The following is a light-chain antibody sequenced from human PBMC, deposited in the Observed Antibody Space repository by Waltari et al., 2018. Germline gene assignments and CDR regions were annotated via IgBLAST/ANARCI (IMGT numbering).Light chain of an antibody. CDR3: QQGYNSPPT. CDR2: AAS. CDR1: QHVGTY. J-gene: IGKJ2*01. V-gene: IGKV1-39*01. Sequence: DIQLTQSPSSLYASVGHRVTVHCRASQHVGTYLNWYQQQPGKAPKLLIYAASSLNTGVPSRFSGSGSGTEFSLTISSLQPEDFATYYCQQGYNSPPTFGQGTKLESK.